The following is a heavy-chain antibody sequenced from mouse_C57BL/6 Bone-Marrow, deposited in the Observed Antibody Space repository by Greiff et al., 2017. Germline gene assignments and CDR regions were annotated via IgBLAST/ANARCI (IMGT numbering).Heavy chain of an antibody. J-gene: IGHJ3*01. CDR1: GYTFTSYW. V-gene: IGHV1-7*01. D-gene: IGHD2-12*01. CDR3: AVCYCPWFAY. Sequence: QVQLQQSGAELAKPGASVKLSCKASGYTFTSYWMHWVKQRPGQGLEWIGYINPSSGYTKYNQKFKDKATLTADKSSSTSYMQLRSLTYEDSSGYYWAVCYCPWFAYWGQGTLVTVSA. CDR2: INPSSGYT.